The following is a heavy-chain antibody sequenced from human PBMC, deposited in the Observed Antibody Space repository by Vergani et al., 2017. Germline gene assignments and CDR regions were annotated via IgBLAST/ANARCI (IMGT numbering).Heavy chain of an antibody. V-gene: IGHV4-39*07. CDR1: GGSISSSSYY. CDR2: IYYSGST. J-gene: IGHJ5*02. Sequence: QLQLQESGPGLVKPSETLSLTCTVSGGSISSSSYYWGWIRQPPGKGLEWIGSIYYSGSTYYNPSLKSRVTISVDTSKNQFSLKLSSVTAADTAVYYCARGSHSDDRDPTELLHADNWFDPWGQGTLVTVSS. D-gene: IGHD2-15*01. CDR3: ARGSHSDDRDPTELLHADNWFDP.